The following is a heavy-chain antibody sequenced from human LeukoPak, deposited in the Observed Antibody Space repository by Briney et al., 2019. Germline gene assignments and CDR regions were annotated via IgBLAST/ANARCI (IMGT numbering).Heavy chain of an antibody. CDR1: GDSISDKYW. Sequence: SGTLSLTCAVSGDSISDKYWWRWVRQFPDKGLEWIGEAYRSGGTSYNPSLKSRVTVSIDYSKNQFSLNLSSVTAADTAVYYCGRHANGDSSAAFDLWGQGTMVFVPS. V-gene: IGHV4-4*02. CDR3: GRHANGDSSAAFDL. D-gene: IGHD2-8*01. CDR2: AYRSGGT. J-gene: IGHJ3*01.